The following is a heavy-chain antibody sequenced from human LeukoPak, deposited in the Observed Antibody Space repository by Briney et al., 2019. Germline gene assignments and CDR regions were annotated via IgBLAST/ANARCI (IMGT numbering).Heavy chain of an antibody. CDR3: TTLGNSGSSNY. CDR1: GLTLSNAW. CDR2: IKSNSDGGTQ. J-gene: IGHJ4*02. Sequence: GGSLRLSCAASGLTLSNAWMRWVRQAPGKGLEWVGRIKSNSDGGTQDHAAPVKGRFTISRDESKNTLYLQMNSLKTEDTAVYYCTTLGNSGSSNYWGQGTLVTVSS. V-gene: IGHV3-15*01. D-gene: IGHD3-10*01.